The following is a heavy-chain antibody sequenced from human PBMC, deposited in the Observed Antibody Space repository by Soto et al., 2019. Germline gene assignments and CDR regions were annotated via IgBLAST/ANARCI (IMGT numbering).Heavy chain of an antibody. J-gene: IGHJ6*03. CDR3: ARGLILWFGELSRRGGYYYYMDV. V-gene: IGHV4-34*01. CDR2: INDSGNI. CDR1: GGSFSGYQ. D-gene: IGHD3-10*01. Sequence: QVQLQQWGAGLLKPSETLSLTCAVYGGSFSGYQWTWIRQTPGQGLEWIGEINDSGNINYNPSLKSRVTIFIDTPKKQISLKLSSVTAADTAVYYCARGLILWFGELSRRGGYYYYMDVWGEGTTVIVSS.